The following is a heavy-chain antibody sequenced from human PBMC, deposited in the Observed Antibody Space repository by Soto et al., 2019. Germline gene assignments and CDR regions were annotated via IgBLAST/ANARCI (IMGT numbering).Heavy chain of an antibody. J-gene: IGHJ2*01. D-gene: IGHD2-21*02. CDR2: ISGYNGNS. Sequence: QVQLVQSGSEVKKPGASVKVSYKASGYTFTSYGISWVRQAPGQGLEWMGWISGYNGNSNYAPKLQDRVTVTTDTSTSTAYMELRSLRSDDTAIYYCARDSRGFDGGNSGYFDLWGRGTLVSVSS. CDR3: ARDSRGFDGGNSGYFDL. CDR1: GYTFTSYG. V-gene: IGHV1-18*01.